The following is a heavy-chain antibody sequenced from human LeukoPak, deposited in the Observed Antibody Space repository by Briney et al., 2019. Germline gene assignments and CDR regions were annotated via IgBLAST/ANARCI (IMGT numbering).Heavy chain of an antibody. CDR3: ARGFYDTSPLNYCMDV. J-gene: IGHJ6*03. D-gene: IGHD3-22*01. CDR2: ISTSGNTI. CDR1: GLTFSGSE. V-gene: IGHV3-48*03. Sequence: GGSLRLSCSASGLTFSGSEMNWVRQAPGKGLEWISFISTSGNTIYYADSVKGRFTISRDNAKNSLFLQMNSLRVDDTAVYYCARGFYDTSPLNYCMDVWGKGTTVTVSS.